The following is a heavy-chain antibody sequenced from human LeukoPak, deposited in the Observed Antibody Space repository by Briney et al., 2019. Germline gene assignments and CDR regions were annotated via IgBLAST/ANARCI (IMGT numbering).Heavy chain of an antibody. D-gene: IGHD5-18*01. CDR1: GGSVSNNLYY. CDR2: IYYNGDT. CDR3: ARVLRAASWRSYDY. J-gene: IGHJ4*02. Sequence: PSETLSLTCTVSGGSVSNNLYYWSWIPQPPGKGLEWIGYIYYNGDTNYNPSLKSRVIISIDTSSNQFSLTLNSMTAADTAVYYCARVLRAASWRSYDYWGQGSLVTVSS. V-gene: IGHV4-61*01.